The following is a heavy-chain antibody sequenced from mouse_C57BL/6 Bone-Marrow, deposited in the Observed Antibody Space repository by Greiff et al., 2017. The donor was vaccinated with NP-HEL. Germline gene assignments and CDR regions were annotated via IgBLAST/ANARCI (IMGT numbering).Heavy chain of an antibody. J-gene: IGHJ4*01. Sequence: EVMLVESGGGLVQPGGSLKLSCAASGFTFSDYYMYWVRQTPEKRLEWVAYISNGGGSTYYPDTVKGRFTISRDNAKNTLYLQMSRLKSEDTAMYYCARGSTMVTTDYYAMDYWGQGTSVTVSS. CDR1: GFTFSDYY. CDR3: ARGSTMVTTDYYAMDY. D-gene: IGHD2-2*01. V-gene: IGHV5-12*01. CDR2: ISNGGGST.